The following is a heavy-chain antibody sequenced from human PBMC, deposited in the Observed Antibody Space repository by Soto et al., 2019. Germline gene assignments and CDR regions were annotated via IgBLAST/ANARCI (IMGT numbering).Heavy chain of an antibody. V-gene: IGHV3-7*01. CDR1: GFSFSSYW. J-gene: IGHJ3*02. CDR3: ARDRGYSTFDI. Sequence: GGSLRLSCGASGFSFSSYWMSWVRQAPGKGLEWVANMNQGGSEINYVDSVRGRFTISRDNAKNLLYLQMNSLRVEDTAVYHCARDRGYSTFDIWGHGTMVTVSS. CDR2: MNQGGSEI. D-gene: IGHD2-2*01.